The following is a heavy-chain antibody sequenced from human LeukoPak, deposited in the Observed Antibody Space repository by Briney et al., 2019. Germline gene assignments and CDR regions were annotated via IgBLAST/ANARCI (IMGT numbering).Heavy chain of an antibody. CDR1: GFTFDDYA. V-gene: IGHV3-9*01. CDR2: ISWNSGSI. J-gene: IGHJ4*02. D-gene: IGHD2-2*01. CDR3: AKDGSEAAARFAPPDY. Sequence: PGRSLRLSCAASGFTFDDYAMHWVRQAPGKGLEWVSGISWNSGSIGYADSVKGRFTISRDNAKNSLYLQMNSLRAEDTALYYCAKDGSEAAARFAPPDYWGQGTLVTVSS.